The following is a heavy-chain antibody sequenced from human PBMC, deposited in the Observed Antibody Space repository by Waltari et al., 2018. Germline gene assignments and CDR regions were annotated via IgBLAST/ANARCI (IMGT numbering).Heavy chain of an antibody. CDR2: TYPCDADT. V-gene: IGHV5-51*03. D-gene: IGHD1-26*01. CDR1: GYSFTTYW. CDR3: ARGMVAGATKSAFDI. J-gene: IGHJ3*02. Sequence: EVQLVQSGAELKKPGESLKISCKGSGYSFTTYWIGWVRQMPGKGLEWMGITYPCDADTRYSPSFQCQVTISADKSINTAFLQWSSLKASDTAMYYCARGMVAGATKSAFDIWGQGTVVTVSS.